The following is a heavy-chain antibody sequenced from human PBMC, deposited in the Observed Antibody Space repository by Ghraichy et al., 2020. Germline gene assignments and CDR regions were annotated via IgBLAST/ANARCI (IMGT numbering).Heavy chain of an antibody. J-gene: IGHJ4*02. D-gene: IGHD1-14*01. CDR1: GFDFSAIW. CDR2: INQDGSER. V-gene: IGHV3-7*03. Sequence: LSLTCAASGFDFSAIWMSWVRQAPGKGLEWVANINQDGSERYYVDSVKGRFTISRDNAKNSLYLQMDSLRAEDTAVYYCAISATVRGGMDYWGQGTLVTVSS. CDR3: AISATVRGGMDY.